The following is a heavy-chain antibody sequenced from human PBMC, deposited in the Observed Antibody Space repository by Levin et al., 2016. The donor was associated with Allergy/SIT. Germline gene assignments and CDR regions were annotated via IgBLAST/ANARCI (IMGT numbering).Heavy chain of an antibody. D-gene: IGHD6-13*01. Sequence: GESLKISCAASGFTFSDHYMNWIRQAPGKGLEWVSFISGSSSYTNYADSVKGRFTISRDNAKNSLYLQMNSLRAEDTAVYYCARDMYSSPPDYYFYYGMDVWGQGTTVTVSS. CDR1: GFTFSDHY. CDR3: ARDMYSSPPDYYFYYGMDV. CDR2: ISGSSSYT. V-gene: IGHV3-11*05. J-gene: IGHJ6*02.